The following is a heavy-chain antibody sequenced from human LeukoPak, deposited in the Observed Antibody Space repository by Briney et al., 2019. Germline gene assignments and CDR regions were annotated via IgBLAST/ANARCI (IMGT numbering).Heavy chain of an antibody. D-gene: IGHD3-16*01. V-gene: IGHV3-48*04. CDR1: GFIFSTNS. CDR3: ARGGGFDY. CDR2: ISSSSSTI. Sequence: GGSLRLSCAASGFIFSTNSMNWVRQAPGKGLEWVSYISSSSSTIYYAVSAKGRFTISRDNAKNSLYPQMNSLRAEDTAVYYCARGGGFDYWGQGILVTVSS. J-gene: IGHJ4*02.